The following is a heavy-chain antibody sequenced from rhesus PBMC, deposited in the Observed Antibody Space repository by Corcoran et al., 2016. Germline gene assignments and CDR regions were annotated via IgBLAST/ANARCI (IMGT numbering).Heavy chain of an antibody. Sequence: VQLVQSGAEVKKPGASVKISCKASGYTFTSYYINWLRQAPGQVLEWKGWINPSNVNTGHEQKFQGRVTKPRDTCTSTAYIELNSLRSEDTAVYYCARGCSSTYCSSRVPFDYWGQGVLVTVSS. J-gene: IGHJ4*01. CDR3: ARGCSSTYCSSRVPFDY. D-gene: IGHD2-15*01. CDR2: INPSNVNT. V-gene: IGHV1S9*01. CDR1: GYTFTSYY.